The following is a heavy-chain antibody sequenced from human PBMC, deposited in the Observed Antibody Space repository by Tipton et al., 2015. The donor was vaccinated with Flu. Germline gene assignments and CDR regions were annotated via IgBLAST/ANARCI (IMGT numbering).Heavy chain of an antibody. CDR3: ARDRVGDYSGFDP. CDR2: IFHGGST. J-gene: IGHJ5*02. V-gene: IGHV4-38-2*02. D-gene: IGHD4-17*01. CDR1: GYSISSGYY. Sequence: TLSLTCTVSGYSISSGYYWGWIRQPPGKGLEWIGSIFHGGSTYYNPSLKSRVTISVDTSKNQFSLKLSSVTAADTAVYYCARDRVGDYSGFDPWGQGTLVTVSS.